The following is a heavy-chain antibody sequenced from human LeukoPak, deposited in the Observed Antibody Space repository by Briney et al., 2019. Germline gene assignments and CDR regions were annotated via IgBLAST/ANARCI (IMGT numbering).Heavy chain of an antibody. CDR2: ISSSGSTI. D-gene: IGHD3-9*01. Sequence: GGSLRLSCAASGFTFSDYYMSWLRQAPGEGLEGVSYISSSGSTIYYPASVKGRFTISRDNAKNLVYPQINRLGGGGQAVYFCSRSRYAFDYWGQGTLVTASS. V-gene: IGHV3-11*01. CDR3: SRSRYAFDY. CDR1: GFTFSDYY. J-gene: IGHJ4*02.